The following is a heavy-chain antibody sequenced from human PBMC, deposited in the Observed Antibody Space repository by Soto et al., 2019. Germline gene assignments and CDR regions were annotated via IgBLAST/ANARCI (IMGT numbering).Heavy chain of an antibody. CDR1: GFTFRSHA. CDR3: AKYSEESGYPADAFDV. D-gene: IGHD5-12*01. J-gene: IGHJ3*01. V-gene: IGHV3-23*01. Sequence: GGSLRLSCAASGFTFRSHAMSWVRQAPGKGLEWVSVISGSGGSTYYADSVKGRFIISRDNFKNTLYLQMNSLRAEDTAVYYCAKYSEESGYPADAFDVWGQGTLVTVSS. CDR2: ISGSGGST.